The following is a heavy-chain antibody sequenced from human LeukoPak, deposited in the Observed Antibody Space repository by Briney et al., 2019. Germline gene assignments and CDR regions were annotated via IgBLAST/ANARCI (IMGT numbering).Heavy chain of an antibody. V-gene: IGHV4-34*01. Sequence: PSETLSLTCAVYGGSFSGYYWSWLRQPPGKGREWIGEINHSGSTNENPSLKSRVTISVDTSKNQFSLKLSSVTAADTAVYYCAVGYCSSTSCYDEVVAMDVWGKGTTVTVSS. D-gene: IGHD2-2*01. J-gene: IGHJ6*03. CDR1: GGSFSGYY. CDR3: AVGYCSSTSCYDEVVAMDV. CDR2: INHSGST.